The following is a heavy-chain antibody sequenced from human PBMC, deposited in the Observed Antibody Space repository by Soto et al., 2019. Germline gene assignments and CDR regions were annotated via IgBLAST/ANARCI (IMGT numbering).Heavy chain of an antibody. D-gene: IGHD3-10*01. CDR2: ISDSGGST. Sequence: EVQLLESGGGLVQPGGSLRLSCAASGFSFSSYGMSWVRQAPGKGLEWVSTISDSGGSTYYADSVKGRFTISRDNSKNTLYLQMNSLIAEDTAVFYCDGGVYWGDYWGRGTLVTVSS. J-gene: IGHJ4*02. CDR1: GFSFSSYG. V-gene: IGHV3-23*01. CDR3: DGGVYWGDY.